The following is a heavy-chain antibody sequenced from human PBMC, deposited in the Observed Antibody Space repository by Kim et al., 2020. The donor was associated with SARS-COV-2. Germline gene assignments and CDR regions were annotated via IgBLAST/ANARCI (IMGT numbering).Heavy chain of an antibody. D-gene: IGHD3-3*01. J-gene: IGHJ6*03. CDR2: IYYSGST. Sequence: SETLSLTCTVSGGSISSYYWSWIRQPPGKGLEWIGYIYYSGSTNYNPSLKSRVTISVDTSKNQFSLKLSSVTAADTAVYYCARGRRSTIFGVVTAHSYMDVWGKGTTVTVSS. V-gene: IGHV4-59*01. CDR1: GGSISSYY. CDR3: ARGRRSTIFGVVTAHSYMDV.